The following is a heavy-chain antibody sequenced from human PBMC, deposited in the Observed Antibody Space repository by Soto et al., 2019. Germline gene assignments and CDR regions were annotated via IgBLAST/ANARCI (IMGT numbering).Heavy chain of an antibody. CDR2: IYYRGST. CDR3: ARDGREASGMDV. J-gene: IGHJ6*02. V-gene: IGHV4-59*11. D-gene: IGHD1-26*01. Sequence: PSETLSLTCTVSGGSISSHYWSWVRQAPGKGLEWIGHIYYRGSTTYNPPLRSRSTISVDTSNNQFSLKLSSVTTADTAVYYCARDGREASGMDVWGQGTKVTVSS. CDR1: GGSISSHY.